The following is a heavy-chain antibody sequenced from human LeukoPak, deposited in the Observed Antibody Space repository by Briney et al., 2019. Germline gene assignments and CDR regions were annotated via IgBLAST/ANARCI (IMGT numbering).Heavy chain of an antibody. V-gene: IGHV3-74*01. J-gene: IGHJ4*02. D-gene: IGHD3-16*01. CDR2: INTDGTSS. Sequence: GGSLRLSCAASGFTFTNYWMHWVRQIAGKGLVWVSRINTDGTSSDYADSVKGRFTISRDNAKNTLYLEMNSLRVEDTAVYYCARRTSLGMYDYWGRGALVTVSS. CDR1: GFTFTNYW. CDR3: ARRTSLGMYDY.